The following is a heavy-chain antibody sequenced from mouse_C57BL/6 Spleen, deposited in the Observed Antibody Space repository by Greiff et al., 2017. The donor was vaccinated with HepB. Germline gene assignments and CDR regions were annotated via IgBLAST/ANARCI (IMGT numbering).Heavy chain of an antibody. V-gene: IGHV5-17*01. CDR3: ARGIDYDDYFDY. Sequence: EVKLMESGGGLVKPGGSLKLSCAASGFTFSDYGMHWVRQAPEKGLEWVAYISSGSSTIYYADTVKGRFTISRDNAKNTLFLQMTSLRSEDTAMYYCARGIDYDDYFDYWGQGTTLTVSS. CDR2: ISSGSSTI. J-gene: IGHJ2*01. CDR1: GFTFSDYG. D-gene: IGHD2-4*01.